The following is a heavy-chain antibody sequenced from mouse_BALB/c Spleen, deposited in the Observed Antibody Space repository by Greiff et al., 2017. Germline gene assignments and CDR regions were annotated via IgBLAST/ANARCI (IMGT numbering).Heavy chain of an antibody. J-gene: IGHJ2*01. D-gene: IGHD2-3*01. Sequence: EVQLQQSGAELVRPGASVKLSCTASGFNIKDYYMNWVKQRPEQGLEWIGWIDPENGDTEYAPKFQGKATMTADTSSNTAYLQLSSLTSEYTAVYSCNAMIAGYYADFDYWGQGTTLTVSS. CDR2: IDPENGDT. CDR3: NAMIAGYYADFDY. CDR1: GFNIKDYY. V-gene: IGHV14-4*02.